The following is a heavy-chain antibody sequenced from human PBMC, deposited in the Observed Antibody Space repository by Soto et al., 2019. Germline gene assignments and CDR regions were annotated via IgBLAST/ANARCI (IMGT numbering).Heavy chain of an antibody. V-gene: IGHV3-30-3*01. CDR2: ISYDGSNK. D-gene: IGHD3-10*01. Sequence: ESGGGVVQPGRSLRLSCAASGFTFSSYAMHWVRQAPGKGLEWVAVISYDGSNKYYADSVKGRFTISRDNSKNTLYLQMNSLRAEDTAVYYCARRARFGESRENDYWGQGTLVTVSS. CDR1: GFTFSSYA. J-gene: IGHJ4*02. CDR3: ARRARFGESRENDY.